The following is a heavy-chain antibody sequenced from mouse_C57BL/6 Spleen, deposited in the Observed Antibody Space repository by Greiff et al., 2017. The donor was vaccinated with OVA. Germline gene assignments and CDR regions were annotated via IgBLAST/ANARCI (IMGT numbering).Heavy chain of an antibody. CDR2: IYPGVGDT. CDR1: GYAFSSYW. CDR3: ARGYYGSSYHFDV. J-gene: IGHJ1*03. D-gene: IGHD1-1*01. V-gene: IGHV1-80*01. Sequence: QVQLQQSGAELVKPGASVKISCKASGYAFSSYWMNWVKQRPGKGLEWIGQIYPGVGDTNYNGKLKGKATLTADKSSSTAYMQLSSLTSEDSAVYFCARGYYGSSYHFDVWGTGTTVTVSS.